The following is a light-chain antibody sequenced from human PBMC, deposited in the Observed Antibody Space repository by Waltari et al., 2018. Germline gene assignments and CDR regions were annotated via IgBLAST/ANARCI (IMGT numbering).Light chain of an antibody. V-gene: IGLV2-14*02. CDR1: SSDVGTYNS. J-gene: IGLJ1*01. CDR2: EVN. CDR3: SSYTGWIYV. Sequence: QSALTQPASVSGSPGQSITISCTGTSSDVGTYNSVSWYQQHPGKGPKLIIYEVNKRSPGVSERVSGSKSGNTASLTISGLQTEDEADYYCSSYTGWIYVFGSGTKVTVL.